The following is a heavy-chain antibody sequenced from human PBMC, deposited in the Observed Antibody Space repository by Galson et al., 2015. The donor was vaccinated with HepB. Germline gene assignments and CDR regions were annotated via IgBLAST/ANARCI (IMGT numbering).Heavy chain of an antibody. D-gene: IGHD1-1*01. J-gene: IGHJ2*01. CDR2: IKQDGSEK. Sequence: SLRLSCAASGFTFSSYWMSWVRQAPGKGLEWVANIKQDGSEKYYVDSVKGRFTISRDNAKNSLYLEINSLSAEDAAVYYCARPDWNPPTNCYFDLWGRGTLVTVSS. CDR3: ARPDWNPPTNCYFDL. CDR1: GFTFSSYW. V-gene: IGHV3-7*03.